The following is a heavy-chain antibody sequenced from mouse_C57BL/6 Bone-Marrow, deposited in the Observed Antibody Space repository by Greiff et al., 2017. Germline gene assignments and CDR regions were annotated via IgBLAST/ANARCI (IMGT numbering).Heavy chain of an antibody. CDR3: ARSLWLRRRDSFDY. V-gene: IGHV1-81*01. CDR1: GYTFTSYG. D-gene: IGHD2-2*01. Sequence: QVQLQQSGAELARPGASVKLSCKASGYTFTSYGISWVKQRTGQGLEWIGEIYPRSGNTYYNEKFKGKATLTADKSSSTAYMELRSLTSEDSAVYFCARSLWLRRRDSFDYWGQGTTLTVSS. J-gene: IGHJ2*01. CDR2: IYPRSGNT.